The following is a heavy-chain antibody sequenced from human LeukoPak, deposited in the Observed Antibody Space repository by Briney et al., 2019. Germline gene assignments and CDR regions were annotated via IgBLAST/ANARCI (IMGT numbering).Heavy chain of an antibody. Sequence: PGRSLRLSCAASGFTFSSYGMHWVRQAPGKGLEWVAVISYDGSNKYYADSVKGRFTISRDNSKNTLYLQMNSLRAEDTAVYYCDSGYDSVSVDWGQGTLVTVSS. D-gene: IGHD5-12*01. CDR1: GFTFSSYG. CDR2: ISYDGSNK. CDR3: DSGYDSVSVD. J-gene: IGHJ4*02. V-gene: IGHV3-30*03.